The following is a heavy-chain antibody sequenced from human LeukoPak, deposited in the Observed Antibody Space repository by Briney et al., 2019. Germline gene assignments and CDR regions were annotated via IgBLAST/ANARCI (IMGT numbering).Heavy chain of an antibody. CDR2: INHSGST. CDR1: GGSFSGYY. CDR3: ARGPLLRFFDY. D-gene: IGHD3-10*01. Sequence: SETLSLTCAVYGGSFSGYYWSWIRQPPGKGLEWIGEINHSGSTNYNPSLKSRVTISVDTSKNQFSLKLSSVTAADTAVYYCARGPLLRFFDYWGQGTLVTVSS. V-gene: IGHV4-34*01. J-gene: IGHJ4*02.